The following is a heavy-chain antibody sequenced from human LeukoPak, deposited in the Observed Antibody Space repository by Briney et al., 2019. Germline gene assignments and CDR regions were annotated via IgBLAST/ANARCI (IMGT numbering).Heavy chain of an antibody. CDR3: ARGIYYGDYCDY. J-gene: IGHJ4*02. CDR2: INPNSGGT. V-gene: IGHV1-2*02. CDR1: GYTFTGYY. Sequence: ASVKVSCKASGYTFTGYYMHWVRQAPGQGLVWMGWINPNSGGTNYAQKFQGRVTMTRDTSISTAYMELSRLRSDDTAVYYCARGIYYGDYCDYWGQGTLVTVSS. D-gene: IGHD4-17*01.